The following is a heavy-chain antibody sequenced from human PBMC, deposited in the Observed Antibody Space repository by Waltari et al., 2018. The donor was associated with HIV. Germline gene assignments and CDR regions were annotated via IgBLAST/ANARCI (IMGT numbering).Heavy chain of an antibody. CDR3: ARETYYYDSSGPYFDY. J-gene: IGHJ4*02. CDR1: GFPFTSYG. CDR2: ISSSSSTI. D-gene: IGHD3-22*01. V-gene: IGHV3-48*01. Sequence: EVQLVESGGGLVQPGGSLRLSCAASGFPFTSYGMTWVRQAPGKGLEWVSFISSSSSTIYYADSVKGRFTISRDNAKNSLYLQMNSLRAEDTAVYYCARETYYYDSSGPYFDYWGQGTLVTVSS.